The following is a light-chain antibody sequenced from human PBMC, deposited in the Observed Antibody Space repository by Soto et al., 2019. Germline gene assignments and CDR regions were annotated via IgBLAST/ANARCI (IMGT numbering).Light chain of an antibody. J-gene: IGKJ1*01. CDR2: DAS. Sequence: DIQMTQSPSTLSASVGDRVTITCRASQSISSWLAWYQQKPGKAPKLLIYDASSLESGVPSRFSGSGSVTEITLTISSLQPDDFATYYCQQYNSYSWTFGQGTKVDIK. CDR3: QQYNSYSWT. CDR1: QSISSW. V-gene: IGKV1-5*01.